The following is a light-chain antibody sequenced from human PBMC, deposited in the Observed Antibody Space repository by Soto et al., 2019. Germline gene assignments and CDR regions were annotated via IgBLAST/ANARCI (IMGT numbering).Light chain of an antibody. J-gene: IGLJ3*02. CDR1: SSDVGGYNY. Sequence: QFALTQPASVSGSPGQSITISCTGTSSDVGGYNYVSWYQQHPGKAPKLMIYEVSNRPSGVSNRFSGSKSGNTASLTISGLQAEDEADYYCSSYTSSSTPWVFGGGTKLTVL. CDR3: SSYTSSSTPWV. V-gene: IGLV2-14*01. CDR2: EVS.